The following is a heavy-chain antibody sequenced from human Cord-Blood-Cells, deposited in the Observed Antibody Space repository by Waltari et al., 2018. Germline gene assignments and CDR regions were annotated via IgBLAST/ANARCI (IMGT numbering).Heavy chain of an antibody. D-gene: IGHD3-3*01. V-gene: IGHV4-34*01. J-gene: IGHJ6*03. Sequence: QVQLQQWGAGLLKPSETLSLTCAVYGGSFSGYYWSWIRQPPGKGLEWLGEINHSGSTNCNPALKSRVTISVDTSKNQFSLKLSSVAAADTAVYYCARGPVRFLEWLLGYYYMDVWGKGTTVTVSS. CDR3: ARGPVRFLEWLLGYYYMDV. CDR2: INHSGST. CDR1: GGSFSGYY.